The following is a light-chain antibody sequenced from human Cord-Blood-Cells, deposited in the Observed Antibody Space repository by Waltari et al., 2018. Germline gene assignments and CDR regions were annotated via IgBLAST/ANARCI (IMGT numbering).Light chain of an antibody. Sequence: EIVLTQSPATLSLSPGARATLSCRASQSVSSYLAWYQQKPGQAPRHLIYDASNRATGIPARFSGSGSGTDFTLTISSLEPEDYAVYYCQQRSNWPPWTFGQGTKVEIK. CDR2: DAS. CDR1: QSVSSY. V-gene: IGKV3-11*01. CDR3: QQRSNWPPWT. J-gene: IGKJ1*01.